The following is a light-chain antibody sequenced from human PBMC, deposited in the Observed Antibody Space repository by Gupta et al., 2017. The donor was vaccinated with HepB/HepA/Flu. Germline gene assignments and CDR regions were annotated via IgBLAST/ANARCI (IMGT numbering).Light chain of an antibody. CDR3: QQDGSLTWT. V-gene: IGKV3-20*01. CDR2: AGS. J-gene: IGKJ1*01. CDR1: QSVRSSY. Sequence: EVVLTQSPGTLSLSPGERATLSCRASQSVRSSYLHWYQRKPGQAPRLIIYAGSSRATGIPDRFSGSGSGTDFTLTISRLEPEDFAVYYCQQDGSLTWTFGQGTKVEIK.